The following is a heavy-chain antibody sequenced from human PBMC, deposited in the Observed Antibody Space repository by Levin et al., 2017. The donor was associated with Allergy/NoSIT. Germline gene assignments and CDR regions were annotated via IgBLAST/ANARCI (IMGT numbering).Heavy chain of an antibody. D-gene: IGHD6-19*01. CDR3: AKDQWLDYLGWNDFDY. J-gene: IGHJ4*02. CDR2: ISGSGGST. Sequence: GGSLRLSCAVSGFTFSSYAMSWVRPAPGKGLEWVSGISGSGGSTYYADSVKGQFSHFTISRDNSKNTLYLQMDRLRAEDTAVYYCAKDQWLDYLGWNDFDYWGQGTLVTVSS. V-gene: IGHV3-23*01. CDR1: GFTFSSYA.